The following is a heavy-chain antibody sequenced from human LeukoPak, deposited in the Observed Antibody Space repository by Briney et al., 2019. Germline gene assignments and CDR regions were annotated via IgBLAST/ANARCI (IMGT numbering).Heavy chain of an antibody. D-gene: IGHD5-24*01. Sequence: PGGSLRLSSAASGFTVSRNYMSWVRQAPGKGLEWVSVIYIDGNTYYTDSVRGRFTISRDNSKNTVYLQMNSPRAEDTAMYYCARGDGYNFFDSWGQGTLVTVSS. CDR2: IYIDGNT. J-gene: IGHJ4*02. CDR1: GFTVSRNY. V-gene: IGHV3-66*01. CDR3: ARGDGYNFFDS.